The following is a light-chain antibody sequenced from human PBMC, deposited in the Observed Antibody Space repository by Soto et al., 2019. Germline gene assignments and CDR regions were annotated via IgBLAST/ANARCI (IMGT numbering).Light chain of an antibody. J-gene: IGLJ3*02. Sequence: QSVLTQPPLVSAAPGQKVTISCSGSSSNIGNNYVSWYQQLPGTAPKLLIYENNKRPSGIPDRFSGSKSGTSATLGITGLQTGDEADYYCGTWDSSLSAGVFGGGTKVTVL. CDR3: GTWDSSLSAGV. V-gene: IGLV1-51*02. CDR2: ENN. CDR1: SSNIGNNY.